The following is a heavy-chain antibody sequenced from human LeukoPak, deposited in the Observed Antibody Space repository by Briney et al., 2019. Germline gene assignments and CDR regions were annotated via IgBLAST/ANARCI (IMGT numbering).Heavy chain of an antibody. CDR2: INPNSGGT. Sequence: GASVKVSCKASGYTFTGYYMHWVRQAPGQGLEWMGWINPNSGGTNYAQKFQGRVTITRDTSISTAYMELSRLRSDDTAVYYCARVHLARSSGWLPGGYWGQGTLVTVSS. V-gene: IGHV1-2*02. D-gene: IGHD6-19*01. CDR3: ARVHLARSSGWLPGGY. CDR1: GYTFTGYY. J-gene: IGHJ4*02.